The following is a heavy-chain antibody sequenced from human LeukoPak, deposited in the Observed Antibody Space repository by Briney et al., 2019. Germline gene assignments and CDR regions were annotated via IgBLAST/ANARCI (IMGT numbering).Heavy chain of an antibody. V-gene: IGHV1-46*01. J-gene: IGHJ6*02. CDR2: INPSGGST. D-gene: IGHD2-2*01. CDR3: ARVLECSSISCYAGYYGMDV. CDR1: GYTFTSYY. Sequence: ASVKVSCKASGYTFTSYYMHWVRQSPGQGLEWMGIINPSGGSTSYAQKFQGRVTMTRDTSTSTVYMELSSLRSEDTAVYYCARVLECSSISCYAGYYGMDVWGQGTTVTVSS.